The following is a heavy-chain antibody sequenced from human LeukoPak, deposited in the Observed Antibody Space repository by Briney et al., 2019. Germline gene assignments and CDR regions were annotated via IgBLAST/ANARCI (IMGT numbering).Heavy chain of an antibody. J-gene: IGHJ1*01. CDR3: ARDQTYYVSSGYYYVTYLQH. Sequence: SETLSLTCTVSGASISSSYCTWIRQPAGEGLEWIGRMSSGGSTSYNPSFKSRVTMSLDTSKKQFSLNLTSVTAADTAVYYCARDQTYYVSSGYYYVTYLQHWGQGILVTVSS. CDR2: MSSGGST. V-gene: IGHV4-4*07. CDR1: GASISSSY. D-gene: IGHD3-22*01.